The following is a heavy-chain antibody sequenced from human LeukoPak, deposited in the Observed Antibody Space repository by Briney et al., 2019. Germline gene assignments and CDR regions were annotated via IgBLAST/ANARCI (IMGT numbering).Heavy chain of an antibody. CDR1: GFTFSSYA. J-gene: IGHJ3*02. V-gene: IGHV3-30*04. CDR3: ARDIGYCSGGSRSNDAFDI. D-gene: IGHD2-15*01. Sequence: GRSLRLSCAASGFTFSSYAMHWVRQAPGKGLEWVAVISYDGSNKYYADSVKGRFTISRDNSKNTLYLQMNSLRAEDTAVYYCARDIGYCSGGSRSNDAFDIWGQGTMVTVSS. CDR2: ISYDGSNK.